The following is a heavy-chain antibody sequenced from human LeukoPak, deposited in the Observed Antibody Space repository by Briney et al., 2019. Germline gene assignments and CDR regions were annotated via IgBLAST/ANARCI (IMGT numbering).Heavy chain of an antibody. D-gene: IGHD3-3*01. CDR2: INPNSGDT. Sequence: GASVKVSCKASGYTFTGYYMQWVRQAPGQGLEWMGWINPNSGDTNYAQKFQGRVTMTRDTSISTAYMELSSLRADDTAVYFCARGYRTGDMTIFAYWGQGTLVTVSS. CDR3: ARGYRTGDMTIFAY. V-gene: IGHV1-2*02. CDR1: GYTFTGYY. J-gene: IGHJ4*02.